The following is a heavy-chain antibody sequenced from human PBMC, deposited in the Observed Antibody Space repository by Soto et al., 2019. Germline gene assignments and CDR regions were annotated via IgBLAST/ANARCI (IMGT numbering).Heavy chain of an antibody. D-gene: IGHD5-18*01. V-gene: IGHV5-51*01. J-gene: IGHJ4*02. Sequence: GESLKISCKGYGYSFTSHLIGWVRQMPGKGLEWMGIIYPGDSDTRYSPSFQGQVTISADKSISTAYLQWSSLKASDTAMYYCARHGGRISYGLIFDYWGQGTLVTVSS. CDR1: GYSFTSHL. CDR3: ARHGGRISYGLIFDY. CDR2: IYPGDSDT.